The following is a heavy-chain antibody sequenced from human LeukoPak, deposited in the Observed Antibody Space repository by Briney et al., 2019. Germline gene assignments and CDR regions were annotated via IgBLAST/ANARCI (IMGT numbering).Heavy chain of an antibody. D-gene: IGHD6-13*01. CDR2: INFDGTTT. V-gene: IGHV3-74*01. Sequence: GGSLRLSCGASGFTFSSYWMHSVRQAPGKGPVWVSRINFDGTTTTYADSVEGRFTISRDNAKNSLYLQMNSLRAEDTALYYCARAYTSSRHYYYYYMDVWDKGTTVTVSS. CDR1: GFTFSSYW. J-gene: IGHJ6*03. CDR3: ARAYTSSRHYYYYYMDV.